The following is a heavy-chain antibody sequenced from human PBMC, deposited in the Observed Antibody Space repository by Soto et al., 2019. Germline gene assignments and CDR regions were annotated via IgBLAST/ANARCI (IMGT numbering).Heavy chain of an antibody. CDR1: GYTFTGYY. V-gene: IGHV1-2*02. CDR3: AIPRGSAGTHYFDY. Sequence: QVQLVQSGAEVKKPGASVKVSCKASGYTFTGYYMHWVRQAPGQGLEWMGWINPNSGGINYAQKFQGRVTMTRDTSISTAYMELSRLRSDDTAVYYCAIPRGSAGTHYFDYWGQGTLVTVSS. D-gene: IGHD1-1*01. J-gene: IGHJ4*02. CDR2: INPNSGGI.